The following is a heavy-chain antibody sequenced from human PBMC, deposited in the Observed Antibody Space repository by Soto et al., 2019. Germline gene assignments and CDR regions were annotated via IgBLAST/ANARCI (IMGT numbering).Heavy chain of an antibody. V-gene: IGHV1-46*01. CDR1: GYTFTSYY. Sequence: ASVKVSCKASGYTFTSYYMHWVRQAPGQGLEWMGIINPSGGSTSYAQKFQGRVTMTRDTSTSTVYMELSSLRSEDTAVYYCAIIPGLYYDSSGLDYWGQGTLVTVSS. D-gene: IGHD3-22*01. J-gene: IGHJ4*02. CDR2: INPSGGST. CDR3: AIIPGLYYDSSGLDY.